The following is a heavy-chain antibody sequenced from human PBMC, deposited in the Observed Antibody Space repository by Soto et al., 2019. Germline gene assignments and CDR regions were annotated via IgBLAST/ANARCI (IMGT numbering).Heavy chain of an antibody. V-gene: IGHV3-9*01. D-gene: IGHD6-19*01. CDR2: INLGGGNI. CDR3: ARAPSRNSGWFYFDY. Sequence: EVQLVESGGGLVQPGRSLRLSCAASGFTLDDYAMHWVRQAPGKGLEWVSGINLGGGNIYYADSVKGRFAISRDSAKNSLYLQMNSLRPEDTALYYCARAPSRNSGWFYFDYWGQGTRVTVSS. CDR1: GFTLDDYA. J-gene: IGHJ4*02.